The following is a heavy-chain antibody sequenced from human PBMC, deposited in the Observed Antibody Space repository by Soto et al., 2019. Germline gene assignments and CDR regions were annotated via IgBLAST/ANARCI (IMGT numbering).Heavy chain of an antibody. D-gene: IGHD3-10*01. CDR3: ARGNTHLWGVFDS. CDR1: GASLSSGGYS. Sequence: SETLSLTCSVSGASLSSGGYSWSWVRRPPGKALEWIAYVYYGGTASYNPSLKSRVTISVYSSKNQFSLTVKSVTAADTAAYLCARGNTHLWGVFDSWGRGTTVTV. V-gene: IGHV4-30-2*01. CDR2: VYYGGTA. J-gene: IGHJ4*02.